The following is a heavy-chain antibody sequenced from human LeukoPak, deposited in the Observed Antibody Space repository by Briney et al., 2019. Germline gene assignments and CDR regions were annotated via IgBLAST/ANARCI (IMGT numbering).Heavy chain of an antibody. Sequence: KPSETLSLTCAVYGVSFSGYYWNWIRQPPGKGLEWVGDINHSGSTNYNPSLKSRVTISVDTSKNQFSLKLSSVTAADTAVYYCATGPDSGTSGRPVKDRYFDYWGQGTLVTVSS. CDR3: ATGPDSGTSGRPVKDRYFDY. V-gene: IGHV4-34*01. CDR1: GVSFSGYY. D-gene: IGHD1-26*01. J-gene: IGHJ4*02. CDR2: INHSGST.